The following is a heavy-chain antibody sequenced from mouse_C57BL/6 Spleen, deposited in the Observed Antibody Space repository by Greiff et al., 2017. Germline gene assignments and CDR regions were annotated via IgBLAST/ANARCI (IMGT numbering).Heavy chain of an antibody. CDR2: IHPSDSDT. V-gene: IGHV1-74*01. J-gene: IGHJ4*01. CDR3: AIPYEDYAMDY. CDR1: GYTFTRYW. Sequence: QVHVKQPGAELVKPGASVKVSCKASGYTFTRYWMHWVKQRPGQGLEWIGRIHPSDSDTNYNQKFKGKATLTVDKSSSTAYMQLSSLTSEDSAVYYCAIPYEDYAMDYWGQGTSVTVSS. D-gene: IGHD2-3*01.